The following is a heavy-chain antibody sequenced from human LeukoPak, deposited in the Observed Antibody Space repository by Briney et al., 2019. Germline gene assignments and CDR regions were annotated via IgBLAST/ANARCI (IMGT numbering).Heavy chain of an antibody. Sequence: PGGSLRLSCAASGFTFSSYAMSWVRQAPGKGLEWVSAISGSGGGTYYADSVKGRFTISRDNSKNTLYLQMNSLRAEDTAVYYCAKDRYDILTGYSPVDYWGQGTLVTVSS. J-gene: IGHJ4*02. CDR2: ISGSGGGT. V-gene: IGHV3-23*01. CDR1: GFTFSSYA. D-gene: IGHD3-9*01. CDR3: AKDRYDILTGYSPVDY.